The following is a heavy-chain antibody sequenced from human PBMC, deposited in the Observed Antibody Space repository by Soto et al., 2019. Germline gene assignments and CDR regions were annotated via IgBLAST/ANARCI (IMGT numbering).Heavy chain of an antibody. J-gene: IGHJ6*02. CDR3: SRGSSSYYDYGMDV. D-gene: IGHD6-6*01. CDR2: IYDSGST. Sequence: SETLSLTCAVSGDSISRGGYSWTWIRQPPGKALEWIGNIYDSGSTSYDPSLKSRVTMSVDTSKNQFSLRLTSVTAADTAVYFCSRGSSSYYDYGMDVWGQGTTVTVSS. V-gene: IGHV4-30-2*01. CDR1: GDSISRGGYS.